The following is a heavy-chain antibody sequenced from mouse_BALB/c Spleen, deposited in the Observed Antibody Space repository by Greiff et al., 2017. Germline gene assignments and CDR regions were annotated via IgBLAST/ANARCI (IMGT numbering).Heavy chain of an antibody. CDR2: ISSGGSYT. Sequence: EVQGVESGGGLVKPGGSLKLSCAASGFTFSSYAMSWVRQSPEKRLEWVAEISSGGSYTYYPDTVTGRFTISRDNAKNTLYLEMSSLRSEDTAMYYCARDSPMDYWGQGTSVTVSS. CDR1: GFTFSSYA. CDR3: ARDSPMDY. J-gene: IGHJ4*01. V-gene: IGHV5-9-4*01.